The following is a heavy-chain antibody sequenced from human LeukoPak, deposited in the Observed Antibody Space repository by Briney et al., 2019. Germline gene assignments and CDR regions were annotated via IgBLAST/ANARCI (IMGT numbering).Heavy chain of an antibody. D-gene: IGHD6-13*01. CDR1: GFTFSSYW. CDR2: ISSSSSNI. V-gene: IGHV3-21*05. CDR3: ARAAIAAARIYYYMDV. Sequence: GGSLRLSCAASGFTFSSYWMSWVRQAPGKGLEWVSYISSSSSNINYADSVKGRFTISGDNAENSLYLQMNSLRAEDTAVYYCARAAIAAARIYYYMDVWGKGTTVTVSS. J-gene: IGHJ6*03.